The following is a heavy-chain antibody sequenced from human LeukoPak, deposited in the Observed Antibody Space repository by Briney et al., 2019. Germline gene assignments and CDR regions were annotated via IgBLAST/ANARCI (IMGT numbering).Heavy chain of an antibody. CDR1: GGSISSYY. CDR2: IYYSGST. V-gene: IGHV4-59*01. Sequence: SETLSLTCTVSGGSISSYYWSWIRQPPAKGLEWIGYIYYSGSTNYNPSLKSRVTISVDTSKNQFSLKLSSVTAADTAVYYCASRLCSGGSCYSVGELDPWGQGTMVTVSS. D-gene: IGHD2-15*01. CDR3: ASRLCSGGSCYSVGELDP. J-gene: IGHJ3*01.